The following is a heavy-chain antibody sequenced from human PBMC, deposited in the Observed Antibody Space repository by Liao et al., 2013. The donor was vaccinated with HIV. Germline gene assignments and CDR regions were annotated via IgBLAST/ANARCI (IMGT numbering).Heavy chain of an antibody. J-gene: IGHJ5*02. Sequence: QVQLQESGPGLVKPSETLSLTCTVSGGSISNYYWSWIRQPPGKGLEWIGSIYYSGSTNYNPSLKSRVTISVDTSKNQFSLTLSSVTAADTAVYYCAREAPPEHYFLSLGAEGTRRFDP. CDR2: IYYSGST. CDR3: AREAPPEHYFLSLGAEGTRRFDP. V-gene: IGHV4-59*01. D-gene: IGHD2/OR15-2a*01. CDR1: GGSISNYY.